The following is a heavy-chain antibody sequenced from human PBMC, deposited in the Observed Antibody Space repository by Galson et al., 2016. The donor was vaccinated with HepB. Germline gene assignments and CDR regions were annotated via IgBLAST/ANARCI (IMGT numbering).Heavy chain of an antibody. D-gene: IGHD3-3*01. CDR3: ARATTESIYGHFDY. J-gene: IGHJ4*01. CDR2: ISATGHYI. V-gene: IGHV3-21*01. CDR1: GFSFSSYS. Sequence: LRLSCAASGFSFSSYSLHWVRQAPGKGLEWVASISATGHYIFYADSVKGRFTISSDSANNSQSLQMNSLRVEDTALYFCARATTESIYGHFDYWGHGTLVSVSS.